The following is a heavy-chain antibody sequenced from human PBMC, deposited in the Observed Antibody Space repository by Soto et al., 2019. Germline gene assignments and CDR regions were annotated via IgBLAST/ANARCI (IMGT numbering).Heavy chain of an antibody. CDR1: GFTFSSYA. Sequence: EVQLLESGGGLVQPGGSLRLSCAVSGFTFSSYAVSWVRQAPGKGLEWVSVISGSGDTTVYADSVKGRFATSRDNAKNTVYLQMTSLSAEHTAVYYCAQDGVDTVTFEYWGQGTLVTVSS. CDR3: AQDGVDTVTFEY. J-gene: IGHJ4*02. V-gene: IGHV3-23*01. D-gene: IGHD4-17*01. CDR2: ISGSGDTT.